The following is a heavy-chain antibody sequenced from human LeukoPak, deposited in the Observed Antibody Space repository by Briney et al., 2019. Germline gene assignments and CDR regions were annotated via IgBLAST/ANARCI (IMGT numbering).Heavy chain of an antibody. D-gene: IGHD6-6*01. Sequence: SETLSLTCAVYGVSFSGYYWSWIRQPPGMGLEWIGEINHSGSTNYNPSLKSRVTISVDTSKNQFSLKLSSVTAADTAVYYCARGRIAAPRFYYYYMDVWGKGTTVTVSS. CDR2: INHSGST. V-gene: IGHV4-34*01. CDR1: GVSFSGYY. J-gene: IGHJ6*03. CDR3: ARGRIAAPRFYYYYMDV.